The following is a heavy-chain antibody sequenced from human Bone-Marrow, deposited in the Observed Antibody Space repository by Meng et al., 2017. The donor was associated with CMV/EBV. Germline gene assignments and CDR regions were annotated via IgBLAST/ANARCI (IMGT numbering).Heavy chain of an antibody. CDR3: ARERLGRDYFDY. Sequence: GGSLRLSCAASGFSFSSYGMHWVRQAPGKGLEWVAVISYDGSNKYYADSVKGRFTISRDNSKNTLYLQMNSLRAEDTAVYYCARERLGRDYFDYWGQGTLVTGSS. D-gene: IGHD5/OR15-5a*01. J-gene: IGHJ4*02. CDR1: GFSFSSYG. V-gene: IGHV3-30*19. CDR2: ISYDGSNK.